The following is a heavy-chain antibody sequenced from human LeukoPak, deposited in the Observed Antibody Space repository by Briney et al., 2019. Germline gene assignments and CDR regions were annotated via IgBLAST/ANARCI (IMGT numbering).Heavy chain of an antibody. CDR3: ARGIFNYYDSSGYYDFYYYYYMDV. CDR1: GGSISSYY. CDR2: IYYSGSP. Sequence: SETLSLTFSVAGGSISSYYWSWIRQPPGKGLEWMGYIYYSGSPNYNPSLKSRVTISVDTSKNQFALKLISVTAADTAVYYCARGIFNYYDSSGYYDFYYYYYMDVWGKGTTVTVSS. J-gene: IGHJ6*03. V-gene: IGHV4-59*01. D-gene: IGHD3-22*01.